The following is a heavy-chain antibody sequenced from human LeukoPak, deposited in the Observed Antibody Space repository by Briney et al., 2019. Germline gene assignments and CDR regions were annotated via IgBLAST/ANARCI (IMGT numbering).Heavy chain of an antibody. Sequence: SETLSLTCTVSGGSISSSSYYWGWIRQPPGKGLEWIGSIYYSGSTYYNPSLKSRVTISVDTSKNQFSLKLSSVTAADTAVYYCARIEGATEREIYYYYYMDVWGKGTTVTVSS. V-gene: IGHV4-39*07. CDR1: GGSISSSSYY. CDR3: ARIEGATEREIYYYYYMDV. D-gene: IGHD1-26*01. J-gene: IGHJ6*03. CDR2: IYYSGST.